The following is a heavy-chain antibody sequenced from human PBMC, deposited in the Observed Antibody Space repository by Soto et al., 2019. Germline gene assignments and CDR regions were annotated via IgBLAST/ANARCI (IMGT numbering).Heavy chain of an antibody. CDR3: AKGVTRYSGYAKVDY. D-gene: IGHD5-12*01. CDR2: ISYDGSNK. CDR1: GFTFSSYG. V-gene: IGHV3-30*18. J-gene: IGHJ4*02. Sequence: PGGSLRLSCAASGFTFSSYGMHWVRQAPGKGLEWVAVISYDGSNKYYADSVKGRFTISRDNSKNTLYLQMNSLRAEDTAVYYCAKGVTRYSGYAKVDYWGQGTLVTVSS.